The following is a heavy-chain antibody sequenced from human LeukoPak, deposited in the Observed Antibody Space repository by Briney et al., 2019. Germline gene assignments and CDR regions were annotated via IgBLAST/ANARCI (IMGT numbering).Heavy chain of an antibody. V-gene: IGHV1-2*02. J-gene: IGHJ4*02. Sequence: GASVKVSCKASGYTFTGYYMHWVRHAPGQGLEWMGWINPNSGGTNYAQKFQGRVTMTRDTSISTAYMELSRLRSDDTAVYYCAREAPPYYDILTGYYNVRYFDYWGQGTLVTVSS. D-gene: IGHD3-9*01. CDR1: GYTFTGYY. CDR3: AREAPPYYDILTGYYNVRYFDY. CDR2: INPNSGGT.